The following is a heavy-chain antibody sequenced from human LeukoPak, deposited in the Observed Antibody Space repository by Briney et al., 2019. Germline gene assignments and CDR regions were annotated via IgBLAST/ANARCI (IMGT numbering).Heavy chain of an antibody. J-gene: IGHJ4*02. CDR1: GGSISSGSYY. CDR3: ARMGRYRFGVVTKPRGLFDY. Sequence: SETLSLTCTVSGGSISSGSYYWSWIRQPAGKGLEWIGRIYTSGSTNYNPSLKSRVTISVDTPKNQFSLKLSSVTAADTAVYYCARMGRYRFGVVTKPRGLFDYWGQGTLVTVSS. D-gene: IGHD3-3*01. V-gene: IGHV4-61*02. CDR2: IYTSGST.